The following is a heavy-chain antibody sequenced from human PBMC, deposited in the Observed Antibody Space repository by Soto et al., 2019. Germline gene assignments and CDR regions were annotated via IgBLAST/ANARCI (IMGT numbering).Heavy chain of an antibody. CDR3: AREAREQLVLYYYYMDV. V-gene: IGHV3-64*01. Sequence: EVQLVESGGGLVQPGGSLRLSCAASGFTFSSYAIHWVRQAPGKGLEYVSAISSNGGSTYYANSVKGRFTISRDNSKGALYLQMGSLRAEDMAVYYCAREAREQLVLYYYYMDVWGKGTTVTVSS. J-gene: IGHJ6*03. CDR2: ISSNGGST. D-gene: IGHD6-6*01. CDR1: GFTFSSYA.